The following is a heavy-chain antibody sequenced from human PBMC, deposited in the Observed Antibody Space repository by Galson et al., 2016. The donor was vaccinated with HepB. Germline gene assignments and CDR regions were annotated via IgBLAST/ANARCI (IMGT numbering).Heavy chain of an antibody. CDR3: TMISWSTSSGFGF. D-gene: IGHD3-22*01. V-gene: IGHV6-1*01. J-gene: IGHJ4*02. Sequence: CAISGDSVSSTSAGWSWVRQSPSRGLEWLGRTFYRSKWYYDYAISVRSRITINPDTSKNQFSLQLISVTPEDTAVYYCTMISWSTSSGFGFWGQGTRVTVSS. CDR1: GDSVSSTSAG. CDR2: TFYRSKWYY.